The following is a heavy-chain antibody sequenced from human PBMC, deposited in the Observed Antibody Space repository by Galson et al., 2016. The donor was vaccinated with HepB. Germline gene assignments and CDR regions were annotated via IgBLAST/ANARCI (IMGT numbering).Heavy chain of an antibody. D-gene: IGHD6-13*01. V-gene: IGHV3-33*01. J-gene: IGHJ3*02. CDR1: GFTFSSYG. CDR2: IWNDGSEK. CDR3: AREAQLGQCNINSCPDAFDI. Sequence: SLRLSCAVSGFTFSSYGMHWVRQAPGKGLQWVAVIWNDGSEKHYADSLKGRVTISRDNSKNILYLQMKSLRVDDTAVYYCAREAQLGQCNINSCPDAFDIWGQGALVTVSS.